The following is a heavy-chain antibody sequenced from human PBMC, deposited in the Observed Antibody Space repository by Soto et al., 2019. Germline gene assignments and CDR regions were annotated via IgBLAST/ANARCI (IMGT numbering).Heavy chain of an antibody. CDR1: GGTFSSYT. V-gene: IGHV1-69*02. CDR2: IIPILTIT. J-gene: IGHJ4*01. D-gene: IGHD1-1*01. Sequence: KVSCKASGGTFSSYTISWVRQAPGQRLEWMGRIIPILTITDCAQKFQGRVTITADKSTSTAYMELSSLRSEDTAVYFCAKGPRPGTGLVRLELWGDGPLVS. CDR3: AKGPRPGTGLVRLEL.